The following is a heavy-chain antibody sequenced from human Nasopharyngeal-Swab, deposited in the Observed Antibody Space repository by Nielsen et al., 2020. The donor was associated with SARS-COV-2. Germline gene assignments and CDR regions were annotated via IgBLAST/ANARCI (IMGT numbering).Heavy chain of an antibody. CDR2: IVVGSGNT. J-gene: IGHJ6*02. V-gene: IGHV1-58*01. D-gene: IGHD6-13*01. CDR1: GFTFSKSA. CDR3: ARETEARIAASPWVV. Sequence: SVKVSCKASGFTFSKSAVQRVRQARGQRLEWIGWIVVGSGNTNYAQKFRERVTITRDMSTRTAYMELSSLRSEDTAVYYCARETEARIAASPWVVWGQGTTVTVSS.